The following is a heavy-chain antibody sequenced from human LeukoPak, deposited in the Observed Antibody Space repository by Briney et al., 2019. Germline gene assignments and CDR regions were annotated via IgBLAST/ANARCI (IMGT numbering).Heavy chain of an antibody. D-gene: IGHD1-26*01. CDR1: GGTFSSYA. CDR3: AKVGATTGDY. Sequence: EASVRVSCKASGGTFSSYAISWVRQAPGQGLEWMGGIIPIFGTANYAQKFQGRVTITADESTSTAYMELSSLRSEDTAVYYCAKVGATTGDYWGQGTLVTVSS. CDR2: IIPIFGTA. J-gene: IGHJ4*02. V-gene: IGHV1-69*13.